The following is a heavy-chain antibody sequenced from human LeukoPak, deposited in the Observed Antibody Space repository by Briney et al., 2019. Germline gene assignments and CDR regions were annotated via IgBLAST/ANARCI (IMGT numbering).Heavy chain of an antibody. CDR2: IGSSDSTT. CDR1: GFTFSSYE. CDR3: AKDLLRDLWFGES. V-gene: IGHV3-48*03. Sequence: PGGSLRLSCVASGFTFSSYEMNWVRQAPGKGLEWLSYIGSSDSTTHYADSVKGRFTISRDNAKNSLYLQMNSLRAEDTAVYYCAKDLLRDLWFGESWGQGTLVTVSS. J-gene: IGHJ5*02. D-gene: IGHD3-10*01.